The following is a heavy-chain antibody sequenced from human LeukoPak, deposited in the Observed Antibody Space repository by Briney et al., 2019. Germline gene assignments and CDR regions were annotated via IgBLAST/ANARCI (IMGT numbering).Heavy chain of an antibody. CDR3: ASGPRIVGASRFDY. J-gene: IGHJ4*02. Sequence: SETLSLTCTVSGGSISSYYWSWIRQPPGKGLEWIGYIYYSGSTNYNPSLKGRVTISVDTSKNQFSLKLSSVTAADTAVYYCASGPRIVGASRFDYWGQGTLVTVSS. D-gene: IGHD1-26*01. CDR1: GGSISSYY. CDR2: IYYSGST. V-gene: IGHV4-59*01.